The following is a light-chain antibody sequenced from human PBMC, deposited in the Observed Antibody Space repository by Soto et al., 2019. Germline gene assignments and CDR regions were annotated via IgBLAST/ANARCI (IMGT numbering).Light chain of an antibody. CDR3: QHADSFPLIT. J-gene: IGKJ5*01. CDR1: QSISTW. Sequence: IQLTQSPSTLSASVGDRVTITCRASQSISTWLAWYQQKPGKAPNLLIYAASSLQSGVPSRFSGSGSGTDFTLTISSLQPEDFATYYCQHADSFPLITSGQGTRLEIK. CDR2: AAS. V-gene: IGKV1-12*01.